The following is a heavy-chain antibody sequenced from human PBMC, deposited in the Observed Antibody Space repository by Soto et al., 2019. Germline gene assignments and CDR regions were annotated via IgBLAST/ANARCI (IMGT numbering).Heavy chain of an antibody. CDR3: AKDAYYYGSGLKNWFDP. CDR1: GFTFSSHA. Sequence: GGSLRLSCAASGFTFSSHAMSWVRQAPGKGLEWVSGISGSGGNTYYADSVKGRFTISRDNSKNTLYLQMNSLRAEDTAVYYCAKDAYYYGSGLKNWFDPWGQGTLVTVSS. D-gene: IGHD3-10*01. CDR2: ISGSGGNT. V-gene: IGHV3-23*01. J-gene: IGHJ5*02.